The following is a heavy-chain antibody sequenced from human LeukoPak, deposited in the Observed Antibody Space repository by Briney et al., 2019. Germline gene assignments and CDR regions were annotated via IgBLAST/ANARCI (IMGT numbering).Heavy chain of an antibody. CDR2: IKPDGSEK. CDR1: GFTFTNYW. V-gene: IGHV3-7*03. CDR3: ARILA. J-gene: IGHJ5*02. D-gene: IGHD2-15*01. Sequence: PGGSLRLSCAASGFTFTNYWMNWVRQTPGKGLEWVANIKPDGSEKYHVDSVKGRFTISRDNAKNSLYLQMDSLRAEDTAVYYCARILAWGQGTLVTVSS.